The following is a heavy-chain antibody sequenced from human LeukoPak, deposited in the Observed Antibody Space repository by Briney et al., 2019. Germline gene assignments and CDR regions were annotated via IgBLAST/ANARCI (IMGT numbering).Heavy chain of an antibody. CDR1: GGSISSHY. CDR3: ARNYDFWSGRNWFDP. Sequence: SETLSLTCTVSGGSISSHYWSWIRQPPGKGLEWIGYIYYSGSTNYNPSLKSRVTISVDTSKNQFSLKLSSVTAADTAVYYCARNYDFWSGRNWFDPWGQGTLVTVSS. J-gene: IGHJ5*02. CDR2: IYYSGST. V-gene: IGHV4-59*11. D-gene: IGHD3-3*01.